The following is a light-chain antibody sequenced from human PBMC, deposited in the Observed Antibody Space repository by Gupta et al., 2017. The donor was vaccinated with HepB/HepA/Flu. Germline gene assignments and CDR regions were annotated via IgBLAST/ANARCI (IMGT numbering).Light chain of an antibody. CDR1: SSNIGNNY. V-gene: IGLV1-51*02. CDR3: GTWDSSLSAGR. J-gene: IGLJ2*01. Sequence: QSVLTQPPSVSAAPGQKVTISCFGSSSNIGNNYVSWYQQLPGTAPKLLIYESNKRPSGIPARFSGSKSGTSATLGITGLQTGDEADYYCGTWDSSLSAGRFGGGTKLTVL. CDR2: ESN.